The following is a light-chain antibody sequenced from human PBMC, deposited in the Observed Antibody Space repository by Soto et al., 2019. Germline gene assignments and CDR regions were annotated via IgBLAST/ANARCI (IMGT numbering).Light chain of an antibody. CDR1: QRVSSY. CDR2: DAS. Sequence: ILLTQSPGTLSLSPGERSTLSYRASQRVSSYFASHQQKPAPAPRLIIYDASSSATSIPDRCSGIGSGTDFTLAISRLEPEDFAVDYCQLYGSSPWPFGQGTKVYIK. CDR3: QLYGSSPWP. J-gene: IGKJ1*01. V-gene: IGKV3-20*01.